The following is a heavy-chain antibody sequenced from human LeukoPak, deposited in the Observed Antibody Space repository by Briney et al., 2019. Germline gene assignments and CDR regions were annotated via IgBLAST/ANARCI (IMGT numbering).Heavy chain of an antibody. CDR3: ASRHCSGGGCYFAGADPFDY. Sequence: TGGSLRLSCAASGFTVSSTYMSWVRQAPGKGLECVSVIYSGGNIYYIDSVKGRFTISRDTSKNTLYLQMNSLRAEDTAVYFCASRHCSGGGCYFAGADPFDYWGQGTLVTVSS. D-gene: IGHD2-15*01. J-gene: IGHJ4*02. V-gene: IGHV3-53*01. CDR2: IYSGGNI. CDR1: GFTVSSTY.